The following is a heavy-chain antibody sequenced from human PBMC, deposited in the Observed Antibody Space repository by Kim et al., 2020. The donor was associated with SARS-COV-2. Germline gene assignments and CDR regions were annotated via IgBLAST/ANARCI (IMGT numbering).Heavy chain of an antibody. CDR1: GFTFTSSA. Sequence: SVKVSCKASGFTFTSSAVQWVRQARGQRLEWIGWIVVGSGNTNYAQKFQERVTITRDMSTSTAYMELSSLRSEDTAVYYCAATGYSSSWYSWSNYYYYGMDVWGQGTTVTVSS. CDR3: AATGYSSSWYSWSNYYYYGMDV. D-gene: IGHD6-13*01. J-gene: IGHJ6*02. CDR2: IVVGSGNT. V-gene: IGHV1-58*01.